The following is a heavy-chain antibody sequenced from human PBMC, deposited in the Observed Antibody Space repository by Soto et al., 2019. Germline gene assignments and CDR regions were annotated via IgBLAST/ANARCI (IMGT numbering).Heavy chain of an antibody. CDR3: AISQERGGRTTFIY. D-gene: IGHD3-16*01. Sequence: EVHLVESGGALEQPGRSLRLSCAVSGFTFDDNAMHWVRQAPEKGLEWVSGINWKSDIGYADSVKGRFTISRDNAENSLYQQMNSLRAEDTALYYWAISQERGGRTTFIYWGQGTQVTVSS. CDR2: INWKSDI. V-gene: IGHV3-9*01. J-gene: IGHJ4*02. CDR1: GFTFDDNA.